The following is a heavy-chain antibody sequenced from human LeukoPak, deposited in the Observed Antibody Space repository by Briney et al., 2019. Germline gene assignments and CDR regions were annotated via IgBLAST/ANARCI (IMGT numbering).Heavy chain of an antibody. CDR3: AREGGYSSGWYWFYYYYMDV. CDR1: GFTFSNYW. J-gene: IGHJ6*03. V-gene: IGHV3-7*01. Sequence: GGSLRLSCAASGFTFSNYWMTWFRQTPGKGLEWVGNIKPDGSEKYYVDSVKGRFTISRDNAKNSLYLQMNSLRAEDTAVYYCAREGGYSSGWYWFYYYYMDVWGKGTTVTVSS. CDR2: IKPDGSEK. D-gene: IGHD6-19*01.